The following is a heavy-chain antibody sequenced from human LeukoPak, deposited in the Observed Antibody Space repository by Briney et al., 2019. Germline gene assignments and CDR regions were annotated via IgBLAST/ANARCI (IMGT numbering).Heavy chain of an antibody. CDR2: ICGSVSGSGDCT. Sequence: GGSLRLSCAASGFSFGSYALSWVRQAAGKGLEWVSEICGSVSGSGDCTHYADSVKGRFTISRDNSKKTLYLQMNSLRAEDTAVYYCARSGYDSSGYYYVRAEYFQHWGQGTLVTVSS. CDR1: GFSFGSYA. CDR3: ARSGYDSSGYYYVRAEYFQH. D-gene: IGHD3-22*01. J-gene: IGHJ1*01. V-gene: IGHV3-23*01.